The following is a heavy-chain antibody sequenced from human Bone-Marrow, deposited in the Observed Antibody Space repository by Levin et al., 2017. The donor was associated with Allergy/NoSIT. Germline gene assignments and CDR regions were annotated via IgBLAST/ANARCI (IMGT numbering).Heavy chain of an antibody. CDR1: GDTFSSYD. J-gene: IGHJ5*02. CDR3: ATGQGHLVGPP. D-gene: IGHD6-6*01. CDR2: MNPNSGNT. V-gene: IGHV1-8*01. Sequence: ASVKVSCKASGDTFSSYDINWVRQASGQGLEWMGWMNPNSGNTVYAKKFQGRVTMTRNTSISTAYMDLSSLRSDDTAAYYCATGQGHLVGPPWGQGALVTVSA.